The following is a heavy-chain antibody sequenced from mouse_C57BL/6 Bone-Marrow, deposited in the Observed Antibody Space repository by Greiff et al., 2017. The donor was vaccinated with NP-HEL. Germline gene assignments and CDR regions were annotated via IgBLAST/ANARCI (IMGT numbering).Heavy chain of an antibody. J-gene: IGHJ2*01. CDR1: GFTFSSYG. CDR3: ARHYYSNYFDY. CDR2: ISSGGSYT. D-gene: IGHD2-5*01. Sequence: EVQRVESGGDLVKPGGSLKLSCAASGFTFSSYGMSWVRQSPDKRLEWVATISSGGSYTYYPDSVKGRFTISRDNAKNTLYLQMSSLKSEDRAMYYCARHYYSNYFDYWGQGTTLTVSS. V-gene: IGHV5-6*01.